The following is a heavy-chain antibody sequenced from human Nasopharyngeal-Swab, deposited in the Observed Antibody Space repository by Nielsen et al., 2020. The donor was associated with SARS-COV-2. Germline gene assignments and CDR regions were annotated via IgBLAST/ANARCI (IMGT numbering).Heavy chain of an antibody. J-gene: IGHJ5*02. CDR3: AKEGATGWFDP. CDR1: GVSTISQS. V-gene: IGHV4-59*11. CDR2: ISHNSGT. Sequence: SETLSLTCTVSGVSTISQSWSWIRQPPGKGLEWIGYISHNSGTSYNPSLKSRVTMFMDTSKNKFSLRLRSVTAADTAVYYCAKEGATGWFDPWGQGTLVTVSS.